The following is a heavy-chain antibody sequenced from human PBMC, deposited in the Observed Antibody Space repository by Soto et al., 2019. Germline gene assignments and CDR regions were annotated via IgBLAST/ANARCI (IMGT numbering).Heavy chain of an antibody. CDR2: ISSDGGDT. V-gene: IGHV3-74*01. Sequence: EVQLVESGGGLVQPGGSLRLSCAASGFTFSSYWMHWVRQVPGKGLVWVSRISSDGGDTSYADSVKGRFTISRDNARNTLYLQMSSLRAEDTAVYYCVRDVGHCVINTCYKPAYWGQGTLVTVSS. D-gene: IGHD3-22*01. CDR1: GFTFSSYW. CDR3: VRDVGHCVINTCYKPAY. J-gene: IGHJ4*02.